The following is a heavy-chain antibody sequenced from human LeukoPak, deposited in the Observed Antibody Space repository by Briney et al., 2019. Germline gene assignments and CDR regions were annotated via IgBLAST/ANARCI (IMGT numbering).Heavy chain of an antibody. CDR1: GGSFSGYY. J-gene: IGHJ3*02. V-gene: IGHV4-34*01. CDR2: INHSGST. CDR3: ARHYRFTGYAFDI. Sequence: SETLSLTCAVYGGSFSGYYWSWIRQPPGKGREWIGEINHSGSTNDNPSLKSRVTISVDTSKNQFSLKLSSVTAADTAVYYCARHYRFTGYAFDIWGQGTMVTVSS. D-gene: IGHD3-10*01.